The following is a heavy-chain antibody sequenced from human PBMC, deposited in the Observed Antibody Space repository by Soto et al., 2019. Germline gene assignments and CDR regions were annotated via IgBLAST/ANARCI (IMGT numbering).Heavy chain of an antibody. CDR3: ARDLRPAVAGMLGH. J-gene: IGHJ4*02. V-gene: IGHV3-48*02. CDR1: GFTFISYR. D-gene: IGHD6-19*01. Sequence: EVQLVESGGGLVQPGGSLRLSCAASGFTFISYRMNWVRQAPGKGLEWVSSISSSGSIGYYADSVKGRFTISRDNARNSLYLQMNSPRDEDTAVYHCARDLRPAVAGMLGHWGQGTLVTVSS. CDR2: ISSSGSIG.